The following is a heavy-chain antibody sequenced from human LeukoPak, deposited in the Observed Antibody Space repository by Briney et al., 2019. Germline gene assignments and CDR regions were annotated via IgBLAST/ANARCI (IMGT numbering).Heavy chain of an antibody. Sequence: ASVKVSCKASGYTFTGYYMHWVRQAPGQGLEWMGRINPNSGGTNYAQRFQGRVTMTRDTSISTAYMELSRLRSDDTAVYYCASLSSSGSTLSGYWGQGTLVTVSS. D-gene: IGHD1-26*01. J-gene: IGHJ4*02. CDR3: ASLSSSGSTLSGY. CDR1: GYTFTGYY. CDR2: INPNSGGT. V-gene: IGHV1-2*06.